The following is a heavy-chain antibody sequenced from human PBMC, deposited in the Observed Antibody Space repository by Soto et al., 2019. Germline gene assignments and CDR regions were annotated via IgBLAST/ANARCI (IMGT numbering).Heavy chain of an antibody. CDR2: ISAYNDYT. CDR1: GYTFNKYG. V-gene: IGHV1-18*01. D-gene: IGHD6-13*01. J-gene: IGHJ3*01. CDR3: ARGRGVVVPAGTPDAFDV. Sequence: GASVKVSCKASGYTFNKYGFNWVLQAPGQGLEWMGRISAYNDYTNFAQKFQGRVTLTTDASTNTAYMELKILRSDDTAIYYCARGRGVVVPAGTPDAFDVWGQGTMVTVSS.